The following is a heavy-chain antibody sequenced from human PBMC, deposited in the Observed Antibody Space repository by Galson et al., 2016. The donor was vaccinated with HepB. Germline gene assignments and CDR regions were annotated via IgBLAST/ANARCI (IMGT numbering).Heavy chain of an antibody. D-gene: IGHD3-10*01. CDR3: AKAGGFGELYHYGMDV. CDR1: GFTFTSYG. CDR2: ISYDGSNK. Sequence: SLRLSCAASGFTFTSYGMHWVRQAPGKGLEWVAVISYDGSNKYYADSVKGRFTVSRDNSKNTLSLQMNSLIAEDTAVYYCAKAGGFGELYHYGMDVWGQGTTVTVPS. J-gene: IGHJ6*02. V-gene: IGHV3-30*18.